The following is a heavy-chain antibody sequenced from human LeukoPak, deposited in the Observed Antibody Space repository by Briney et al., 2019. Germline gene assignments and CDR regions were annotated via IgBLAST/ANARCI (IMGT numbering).Heavy chain of an antibody. V-gene: IGHV3-7*01. CDR1: GFPFSHQW. D-gene: IGHD4-17*01. Sequence: GGSLRLSCTASGFPFSHQWMTWVRQAPGKGLEWVANISPDGSERGLVDSVGGRFTISRDNAKNSVYLQMNSLGPEDTAVYYCARDPAYGALDYWGQGTLIIVSS. J-gene: IGHJ4*02. CDR2: ISPDGSER. CDR3: ARDPAYGALDY.